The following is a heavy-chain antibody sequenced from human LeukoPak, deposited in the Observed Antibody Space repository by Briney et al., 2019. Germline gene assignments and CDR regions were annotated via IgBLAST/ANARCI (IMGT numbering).Heavy chain of an antibody. V-gene: IGHV3-30*18. J-gene: IGHJ4*02. CDR3: AKDLTGVNYCLDQ. CDR1: GVTFSSYG. Sequence: GGSLRPSCAASGVTFSSYGMHWVRQAPGKGLEWVAVISNDGSNKHYADSVKGRFTISRDNSKNTLYLQMNSLRAEDTAVYYCAKDLTGVNYCLDQWGQGTLVTVSS. CDR2: ISNDGSNK. D-gene: IGHD4/OR15-4a*01.